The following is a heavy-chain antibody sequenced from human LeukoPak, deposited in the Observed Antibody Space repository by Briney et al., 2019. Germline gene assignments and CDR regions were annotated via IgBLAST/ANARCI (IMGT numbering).Heavy chain of an antibody. D-gene: IGHD1-14*01. CDR1: GFTFDDYG. CDR2: INWNGGST. J-gene: IGHJ4*02. CDR3: ARDPRGPTGNDHNGRDSFDF. Sequence: GGSPRLSCAASGFTFDDYGMSWVRQAPGKGLEWVSGINWNGGSTGYADSVKGRFTISRDNSQSTLYLQMSSLRGEDTAVYYCARDPRGPTGNDHNGRDSFDFWGQGALVTVSS. V-gene: IGHV3-20*04.